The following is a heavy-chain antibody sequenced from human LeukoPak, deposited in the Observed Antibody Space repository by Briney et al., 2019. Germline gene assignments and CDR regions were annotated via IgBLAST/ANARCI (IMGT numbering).Heavy chain of an antibody. CDR2: ISSSGSTI. D-gene: IGHD3-3*01. J-gene: IGHJ4*02. CDR1: GFTFSDYY. Sequence: GGSPRLSCAASGFTFSDYYMSWIRQAPGKGLEWVSYISSSGSTIYYADSVKGRFTISRDNARNLLSLQMNSLRAEDTAVYYCARGDPIYDFWSGGDYWGQGSLVTVSS. V-gene: IGHV3-11*04. CDR3: ARGDPIYDFWSGGDY.